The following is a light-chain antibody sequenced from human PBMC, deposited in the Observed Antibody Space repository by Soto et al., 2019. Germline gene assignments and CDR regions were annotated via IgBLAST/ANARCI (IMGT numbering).Light chain of an antibody. J-gene: IGKJ1*01. CDR3: QQYNGYSRT. V-gene: IGKV1-5*01. CDR1: QSIGDS. Sequence: DIQMTQSPSTLSASVGDRVTITCRASQSIGDSLAWYQQKPGKAPYLLISDVSSLERGVPSRFSGSGSGTEFTLTISSMQPDEFATCYCQQYNGYSRTFGQGTKVEI. CDR2: DVS.